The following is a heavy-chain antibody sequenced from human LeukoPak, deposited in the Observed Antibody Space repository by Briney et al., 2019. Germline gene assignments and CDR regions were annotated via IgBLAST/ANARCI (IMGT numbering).Heavy chain of an antibody. Sequence: ASVKVSCKASGYTFTSYYMHWVRQAPGQGLEWMGIINPSGGSTSYAQKFQGRVTMTRDTSTSTVYMELSSLRSEDTAVYYCASYYYDSSGYYYLWFDPWGQGTLVTVSS. CDR3: ASYYYDSSGYYYLWFDP. V-gene: IGHV1-46*01. CDR1: GYTFTSYY. CDR2: INPSGGST. D-gene: IGHD3-22*01. J-gene: IGHJ5*02.